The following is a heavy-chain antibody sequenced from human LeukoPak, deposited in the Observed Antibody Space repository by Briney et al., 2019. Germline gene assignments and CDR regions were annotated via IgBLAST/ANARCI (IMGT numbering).Heavy chain of an antibody. D-gene: IGHD5-24*01. Sequence: PGGSLRLSCVASGFTFSNCWMNWVRQAPGKGLEWVANIKPDGGEQYYVDSVKGRFTISRDNADNSLYLQLSSLRAEDTAVYYCAREQRTFDYWGQGILVTVSS. CDR1: GFTFSNCW. CDR2: IKPDGGEQ. V-gene: IGHV3-7*03. CDR3: AREQRTFDY. J-gene: IGHJ4*02.